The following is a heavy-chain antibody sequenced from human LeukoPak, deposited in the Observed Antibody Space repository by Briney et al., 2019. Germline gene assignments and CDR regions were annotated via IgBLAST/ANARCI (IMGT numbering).Heavy chain of an antibody. CDR2: ISRSGGST. CDR1: GFTFSSYA. J-gene: IGHJ4*02. V-gene: IGHV3-23*01. Sequence: GGSLRLSCAASGFTFSSYAMSWVRQAPGKGLEWVSAISRSGGSTYYADSVKGRFTISRDNSKNTLYLQMNSLRAEDTAVYYCAKAGLLEWFLPYYFDYWGQGTLVTVSS. CDR3: AKAGLLEWFLPYYFDY. D-gene: IGHD3-3*01.